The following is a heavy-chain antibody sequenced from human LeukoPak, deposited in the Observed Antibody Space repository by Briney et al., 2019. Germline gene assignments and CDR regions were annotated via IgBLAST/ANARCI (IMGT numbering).Heavy chain of an antibody. CDR3: ARGWSTIFGVVIPSLYYMDV. V-gene: IGHV4-61*02. CDR1: GGSISSGSYY. J-gene: IGHJ6*03. CDR2: IYTSGST. D-gene: IGHD3-3*01. Sequence: SETLSLTCTVSGGSISSGSYYWSWIRQPAGKGLEWIGRIYTSGSTNYNPSLKSRVTISVDTSKNQFSLKLSSVTAADTAVYYCARGWSTIFGVVIPSLYYMDVWGKGTTVTVSS.